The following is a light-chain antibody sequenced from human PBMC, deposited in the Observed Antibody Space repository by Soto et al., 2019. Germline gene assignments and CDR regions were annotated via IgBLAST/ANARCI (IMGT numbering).Light chain of an antibody. J-gene: IGKJ1*01. CDR1: QSVSSN. CDR2: GAS. CDR3: QQYNNWPHT. Sequence: EIVMTQSPATLSVSPGERATLSCRPSQSVSSNLAWYQQKPGQAPRLLIYGASTRATGIPARFSGSGSGTEFTLTISSLQSEDFAVYYCQQYNNWPHTFGKGTKVDIK. V-gene: IGKV3-15*01.